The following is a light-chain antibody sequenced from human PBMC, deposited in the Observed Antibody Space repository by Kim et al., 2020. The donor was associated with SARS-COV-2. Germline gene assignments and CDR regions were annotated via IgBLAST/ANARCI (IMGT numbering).Light chain of an antibody. V-gene: IGKV1-12*01. J-gene: IGKJ1*01. CDR2: AES. CDR1: QKMNTW. Sequence: SVGDRVTITWQGSQKMNTWFAWDQQKPGKAPKLLVYAESTLQSGVPSRFSGSGSGTAFTLPIARLQPDDSATYYCKQANSCPPFTFGQGTKVVIK. CDR3: KQANSCPPFT.